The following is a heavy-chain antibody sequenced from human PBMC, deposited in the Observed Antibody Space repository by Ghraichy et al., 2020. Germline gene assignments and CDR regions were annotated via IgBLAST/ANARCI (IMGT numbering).Heavy chain of an antibody. J-gene: IGHJ4*02. D-gene: IGHD5-12*01. CDR2: IKQDGSEK. V-gene: IGHV3-7*01. Sequence: GGSLRLSCAASGFTFSSYWMSWVRQAPGKGLEWVANIKQDGSEKYYVDSVKGRFTISRDNAKNSLYLQMNSLRAEDTAVYYCARSLEARVDIVATIPIGEGTWDYWGQGTLVTVSS. CDR3: ARSLEARVDIVATIPIGEGTWDY. CDR1: GFTFSSYW.